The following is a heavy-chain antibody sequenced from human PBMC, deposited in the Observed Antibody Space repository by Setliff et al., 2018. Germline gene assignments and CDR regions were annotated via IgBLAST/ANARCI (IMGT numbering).Heavy chain of an antibody. CDR2: IYYTGST. Sequence: SETLSPTCSVSGGSISRYSWSWIRPSPGRGLEWIGFIYYTGSTNYNPSLKSRVTISGYTCKNQFTLKRNAVTAAETAVYYCAREFGISGYYGRSSHYSFDTWGQGTGVTV. D-gene: IGHD3-22*01. V-gene: IGHV4-59*13. CDR1: GGSISRYS. CDR3: AREFGISGYYGRSSHYSFDT. J-gene: IGHJ3*02.